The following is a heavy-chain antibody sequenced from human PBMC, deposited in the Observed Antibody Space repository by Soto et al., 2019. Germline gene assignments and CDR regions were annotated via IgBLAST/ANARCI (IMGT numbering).Heavy chain of an antibody. CDR3: ARDQPYGDYLNYFDY. Sequence: ASVKVSCKASGYTFTSYYMHWVRQAPGQGLEWMGIINPSGGSTSYAQKFQGRVTMTRDTSTSTVYMELSSLRSEDTAVYYCARDQPYGDYLNYFDYWGQGTLVTVSS. J-gene: IGHJ4*02. CDR2: INPSGGST. V-gene: IGHV1-46*01. CDR1: GYTFTSYY. D-gene: IGHD4-17*01.